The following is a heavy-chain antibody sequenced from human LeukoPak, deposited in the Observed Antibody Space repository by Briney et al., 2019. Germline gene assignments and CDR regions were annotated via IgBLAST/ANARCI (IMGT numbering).Heavy chain of an antibody. Sequence: PSETLSLTCTVFGVSINTYYASWIRQAPGKGLEFIGFIYNGGNTNYNPSLKSRATISVDTSNNQFSLRLTSVTAADTAMYYCAAGPWELDFWGQGTLVTVYS. V-gene: IGHV4-4*09. J-gene: IGHJ4*02. CDR2: IYNGGNT. D-gene: IGHD1-26*01. CDR3: AAGPWELDF. CDR1: GVSINTYY.